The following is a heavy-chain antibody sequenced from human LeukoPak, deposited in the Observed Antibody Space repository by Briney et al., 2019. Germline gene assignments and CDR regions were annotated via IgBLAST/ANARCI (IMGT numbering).Heavy chain of an antibody. CDR2: ISGNGGST. V-gene: IGHV3-23*01. Sequence: GGSLRLSCAASGFTFSSYAMSWVRQAPGKGLEWVSAISGNGGSTYYADSVKGRFTISRDNSKNTLYLQMNSLRAEDTAVYYCAKDRGYSYGYVTGAFDYWGQGTLVTVSS. CDR3: AKDRGYSYGYVTGAFDY. J-gene: IGHJ4*02. D-gene: IGHD5-18*01. CDR1: GFTFSSYA.